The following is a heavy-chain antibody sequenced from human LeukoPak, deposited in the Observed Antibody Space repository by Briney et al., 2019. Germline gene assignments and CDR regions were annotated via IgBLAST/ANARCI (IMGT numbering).Heavy chain of an antibody. D-gene: IGHD6-19*01. J-gene: IGHJ1*01. CDR1: GYTFSSYD. CDR3: ARRGGSGWPVQH. Sequence: GASVKVSCKASGYTFSSYDINWVRQATGQGLEWMGWMNPNSGNTGYAQKFQGRLNMTRNTSIDTAYMELSSLRSDDTAVYYCARRGGSGWPVQHWGQGTLVTVSS. CDR2: MNPNSGNT. V-gene: IGHV1-8*01.